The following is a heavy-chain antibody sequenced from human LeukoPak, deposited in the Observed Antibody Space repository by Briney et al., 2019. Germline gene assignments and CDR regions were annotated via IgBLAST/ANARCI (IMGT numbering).Heavy chain of an antibody. CDR2: INHSGST. CDR1: GGSFSGYY. CDR3: ARGKYVLLWFGELLRQDWFDP. J-gene: IGHJ5*02. D-gene: IGHD3-10*01. Sequence: SETLSLTCAFYGGSFSGYYWSWIRQPPGKGLEWIGEINHSGSTNYNPSLKSRVTISVDTSKNQFSLKLSSVTAADTAVYYCARGKYVLLWFGELLRQDWFDPWGQGTLVTVST. V-gene: IGHV4-34*01.